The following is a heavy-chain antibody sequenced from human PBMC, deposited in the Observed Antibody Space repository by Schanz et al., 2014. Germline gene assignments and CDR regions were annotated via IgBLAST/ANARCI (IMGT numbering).Heavy chain of an antibody. D-gene: IGHD5-12*01. Sequence: QVQLVQSGPAVKKPGASMKVSCLASGYSFTEYFLHWVRQAPGQGLEWMGWINPNSGETNYEQKFKGRVTLTSDTSISTAFMELSGLTSDDTATYFCARARYTGYDCSGYWGQGTLVPVSS. J-gene: IGHJ4*02. CDR3: ARARYTGYDCSGY. CDR2: INPNSGET. V-gene: IGHV1-2*02. CDR1: GYSFTEYF.